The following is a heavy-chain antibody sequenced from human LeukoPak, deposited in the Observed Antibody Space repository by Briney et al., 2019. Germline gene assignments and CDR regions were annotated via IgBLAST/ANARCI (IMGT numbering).Heavy chain of an antibody. CDR1: GFTVSSNY. D-gene: IGHD6-13*01. J-gene: IGHJ4*02. CDR2: IYSGGST. CDR3: AIRYSSSWAYWY. V-gene: IGHV3-53*01. Sequence: GGSLRLSCAASGFTVSSNYMSWVRQAPGKGLEWVSVIYSGGSTYYADSVKGGFTISRDNSKNTLYLQMNSLRAEDTAVYYCAIRYSSSWAYWYWGQGTLVTVSS.